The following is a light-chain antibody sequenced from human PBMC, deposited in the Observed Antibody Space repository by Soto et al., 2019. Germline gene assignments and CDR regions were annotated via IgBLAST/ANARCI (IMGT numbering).Light chain of an antibody. V-gene: IGLV4-69*01. CDR3: QTWDTGTQV. CDR1: SGHSNYA. CDR2: LNSDGSH. J-gene: IGLJ3*02. Sequence: QSVLTQSPSASASLGASVKLTCTLTSGHSNYAIAWHQQQPEKGPRYLMRLNSDGSHTKGRGIPDRFSGSSSGADRYLTISSLQSEDEADYYCQTWDTGTQVFGGGTKLTVL.